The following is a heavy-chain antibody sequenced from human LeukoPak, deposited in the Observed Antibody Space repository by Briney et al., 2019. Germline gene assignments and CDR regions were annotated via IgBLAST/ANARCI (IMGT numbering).Heavy chain of an antibody. V-gene: IGHV1-46*01. CDR1: GYTFTSYY. J-gene: IGHJ4*02. CDR3: ARAVSGITDY. Sequence: ASVKVSCKAPGYTFTSYYMHWVRQAPGQGLEGMGIINPSGGSTSYAQKFQGRVTMTRATSTSTVSMELSSLRSEDTALYYCARAVSGITDYWGPGTLVTVSS. CDR2: INPSGGST. D-gene: IGHD3-3*01.